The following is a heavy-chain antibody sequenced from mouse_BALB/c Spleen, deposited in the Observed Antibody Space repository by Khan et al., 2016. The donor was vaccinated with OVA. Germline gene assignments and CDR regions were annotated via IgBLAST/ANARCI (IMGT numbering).Heavy chain of an antibody. V-gene: IGHV1-26*01. Sequence: VQLKESGPDLVKTGASVKISCKAPGYSFTAYYMNWVKLSHGKSLECIGRINPNTDNTNYNQKFKGKAILNVDTSSRTAYMELRSLTSEDSSFYFCVRGYDFVAYGGQATLVTVSA. CDR1: GYSFTAYY. J-gene: IGHJ3*01. CDR3: VRGYDFVAY. D-gene: IGHD2-14*01. CDR2: INPNTDNT.